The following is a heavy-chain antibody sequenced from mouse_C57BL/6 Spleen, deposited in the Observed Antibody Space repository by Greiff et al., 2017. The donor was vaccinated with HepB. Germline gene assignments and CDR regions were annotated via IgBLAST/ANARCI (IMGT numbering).Heavy chain of an antibody. CDR2: INPNNGGT. D-gene: IGHD1-1*01. CDR1: GYTFTDYN. CDR3: ARSDYYGSSYSFFAY. J-gene: IGHJ3*01. V-gene: IGHV1-18*01. Sequence: EVQLQQSGPELVKPGASVKIPCKASGYTFTDYNMDWVKQSHGKSLEWIGDINPNNGGTIYNQKFKGKATLTVDKSSSTAYMELRSLTSEDTAVYYCARSDYYGSSYSFFAYWGQGTLVTVAA.